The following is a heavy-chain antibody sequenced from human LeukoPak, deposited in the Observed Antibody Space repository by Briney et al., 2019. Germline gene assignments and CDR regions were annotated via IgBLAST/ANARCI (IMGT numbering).Heavy chain of an antibody. D-gene: IGHD3-10*01. CDR2: INHSGST. CDR3: ARGAYFYGSGINWFDP. V-gene: IGHV4-34*01. Sequence: SETLSLTCAVYGGSFSGYYWSWIRQPPGKGLEWIGEINHSGSTNYNPSLKSRVTISLDTSKNQFSLKLSSVTAADTAVYYCARGAYFYGSGINWFDPWGQGTLITVSS. CDR1: GGSFSGYY. J-gene: IGHJ5*02.